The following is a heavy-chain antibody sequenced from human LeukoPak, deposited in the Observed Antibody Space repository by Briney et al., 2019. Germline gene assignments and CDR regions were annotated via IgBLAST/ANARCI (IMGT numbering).Heavy chain of an antibody. V-gene: IGHV4-4*07. CDR2: IYTSGST. J-gene: IGHJ6*04. CDR3: AGPPVGTTFFFFFFLDL. D-gene: IGHD2/OR15-2a*01. Sequence: SETLSLTCTVSGGSISSYYWSWIRQPAGKGLEWIGRIYTSGSTNYNPSLKSRVTMSVDTSKNQFSLNLSSVTAADTAVYYCAGPPVGTTFFFFFFLDLLGKGTTVTISS. CDR1: GGSISSYY.